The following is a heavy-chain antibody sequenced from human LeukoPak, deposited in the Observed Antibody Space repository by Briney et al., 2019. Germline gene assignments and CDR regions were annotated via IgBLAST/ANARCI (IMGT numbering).Heavy chain of an antibody. J-gene: IGHJ4*02. CDR1: GGSISSYY. D-gene: IGHD6-19*01. V-gene: IGHV4-4*07. CDR2: IYTSGST. Sequence: SETLSLTCTVSGGSISSYYWSWIRHPAGKGLERIGRIYTSGSTNYNPSLKSRVTMSVDTSKNQFSLKLSSVTAADTAVYYCAREKQWLGIDYWGQGTLVTVSS. CDR3: AREKQWLGIDY.